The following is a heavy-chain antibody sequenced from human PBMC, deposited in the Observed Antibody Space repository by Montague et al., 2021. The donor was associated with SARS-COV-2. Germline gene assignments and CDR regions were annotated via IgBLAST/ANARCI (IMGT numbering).Heavy chain of an antibody. D-gene: IGHD1-20*01. Sequence: SETLSLTCTVSGGSISGYYWSWFRQSAGKGLEWIGRIYNSGSTSYNPSLKSRVTMSVDTSKNQFSLKLSSVTAADTAVYYCVRNQGMHNWNYTDYWGQGTLVTVSS. V-gene: IGHV4-4*07. CDR2: IYNSGST. CDR3: VRNQGMHNWNYTDY. J-gene: IGHJ4*02. CDR1: GGSISGYY.